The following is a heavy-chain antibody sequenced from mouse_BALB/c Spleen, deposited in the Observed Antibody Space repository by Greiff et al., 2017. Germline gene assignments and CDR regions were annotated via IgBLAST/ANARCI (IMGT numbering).Heavy chain of an antibody. D-gene: IGHD1-1*01. CDR3: ARGYYYGSSPWYFDV. J-gene: IGHJ1*01. CDR1: GFTFSSYA. V-gene: IGHV5-6-5*01. Sequence: EVNVVDSGGGLVKPGGSLKLSCAASGFTFSSYAMSWVRQTPEKRLEWVASISSGGSTYYPDSVKGRFTISRDNARNILYLQMSSLRSEDTAMYYCARGYYYGSSPWYFDVWGAGTTVTVSS. CDR2: ISSGGST.